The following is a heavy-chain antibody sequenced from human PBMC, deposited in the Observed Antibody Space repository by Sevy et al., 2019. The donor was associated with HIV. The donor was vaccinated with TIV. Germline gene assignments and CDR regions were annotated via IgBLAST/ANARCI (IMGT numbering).Heavy chain of an antibody. J-gene: IGHJ5*02. Sequence: GGSLRLSCAASGFTFSNAWMSWVRQAPGKGLEWVGRIKSKTDGGKTDYAATVKGRITISREDSKNTLYLQMNSLKTEETAVYYCTTSIVGATWGQGTLVTVSS. CDR3: TTSIVGAT. CDR2: IKSKTDGGKT. D-gene: IGHD1-26*01. V-gene: IGHV3-15*01. CDR1: GFTFSNAW.